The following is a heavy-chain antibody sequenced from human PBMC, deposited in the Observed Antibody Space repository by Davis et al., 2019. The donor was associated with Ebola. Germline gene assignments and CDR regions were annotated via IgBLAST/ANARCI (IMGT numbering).Heavy chain of an antibody. J-gene: IGHJ4*02. Sequence: PGGSLRLSCAASGFTFSSYGMHWVRQAPGKGLEWVAVISYDGSNKYYADSVKGRFTISRDNSKNTLYLQMNSLRAEDTAVYYCAKDSPRDYGDYGWGQGTLVTVSS. CDR1: GFTFSSYG. CDR3: AKDSPRDYGDYG. V-gene: IGHV3-33*05. CDR2: ISYDGSNK. D-gene: IGHD4-17*01.